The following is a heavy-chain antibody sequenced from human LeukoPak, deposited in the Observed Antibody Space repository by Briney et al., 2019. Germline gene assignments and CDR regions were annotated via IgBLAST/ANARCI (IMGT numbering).Heavy chain of an antibody. V-gene: IGHV3-23*01. CDR1: GFTFSNYA. J-gene: IGHJ4*02. CDR2: ISGSGGST. D-gene: IGHD6-6*01. CDR3: VKRYSISSGVY. Sequence: GGSLRLSCAASGFTFSNYAMSWVRQAPGKGLEWVSAISGSGGSTYCADSVKGRFTISRDNSKNTLFLQVSSLRAEDTAVYYCVKRYSISSGVYWGQGTLVTVSS.